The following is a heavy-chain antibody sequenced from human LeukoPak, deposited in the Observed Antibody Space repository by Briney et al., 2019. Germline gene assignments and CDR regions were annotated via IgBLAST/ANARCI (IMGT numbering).Heavy chain of an antibody. D-gene: IGHD1-26*01. CDR2: ISGSGGST. CDR3: AKDRSGSYSAFGY. J-gene: IGHJ4*02. V-gene: IGHV3-23*01. CDR1: GFTFSSYG. Sequence: GGSLRLSCAASGFTFSSYGMSWVRKAPGKGLEWVSAISGSGGSTYYADSVKGRFTISRDNSKNTLYLQMNSLRAEDTAVYYCAKDRSGSYSAFGYWGQGTLVTVSS.